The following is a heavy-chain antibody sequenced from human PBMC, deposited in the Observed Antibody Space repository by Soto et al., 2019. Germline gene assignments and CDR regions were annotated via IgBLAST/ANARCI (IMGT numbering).Heavy chain of an antibody. V-gene: IGHV2-5*02. CDR1: GFSLSTSEVG. CDR3: VHRAGMGGNSWLPGH. J-gene: IGHJ4*02. CDR2: LYWDDDK. D-gene: IGHD6-13*01. Sequence: QITLKESGPTLVKPTQTLTLTCTFSGFSLSTSEVGVGWIRQPPGKALEWLALLYWDDDKRYNPSLKSRLTTTKDTPKNQVVLTLTNMDHVDTATYYCVHRAGMGGNSWLPGHWGQGTLFTVSS.